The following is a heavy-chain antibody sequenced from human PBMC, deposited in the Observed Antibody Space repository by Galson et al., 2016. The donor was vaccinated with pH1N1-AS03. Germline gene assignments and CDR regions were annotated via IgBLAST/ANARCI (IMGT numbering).Heavy chain of an antibody. Sequence: QSGAEVKKPGESLKISCKVSGSTFSNHWIGWVRQMPGKGLEWMGIIYPADSSTTYSPSFQGQVTISADQSISTAHLQWSSLRASDTAMYFCARQQDGRGSGLEWLFWYGMDVWGQGTTVIVSS. CDR3: ARQQDGRGSGLEWLFWYGMDV. V-gene: IGHV5-51*01. CDR1: GSTFSNHW. J-gene: IGHJ6*02. D-gene: IGHD3-3*01. CDR2: IYPADSST.